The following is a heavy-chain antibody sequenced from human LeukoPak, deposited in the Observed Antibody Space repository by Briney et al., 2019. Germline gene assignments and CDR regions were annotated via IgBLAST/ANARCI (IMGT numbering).Heavy chain of an antibody. Sequence: GGSLRLSCAASGFTFSSYAMHWVRQAPGKGLEWVAVISYDGSNKYYADSVKGRFTISRDNSKNTLYLQMNSLRAEDTAVYYCAKASGRGAAAGWCFDYWGQGTLVTVSS. CDR2: ISYDGSNK. V-gene: IGHV3-30*04. CDR1: GFTFSSYA. J-gene: IGHJ4*02. D-gene: IGHD6-13*01. CDR3: AKASGRGAAAGWCFDY.